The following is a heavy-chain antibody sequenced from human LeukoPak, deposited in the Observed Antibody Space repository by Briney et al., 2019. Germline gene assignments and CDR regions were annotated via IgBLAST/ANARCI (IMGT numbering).Heavy chain of an antibody. CDR2: IWYDGSNK. Sequence: GRSLRLSCAASGFTFSSYGMHWVRQAPGKGLEWVAVIWYDGSNKYYADSVKGRFTISRGNSKNTLYLQMNSLRAEDTAVYYCARDRFGQLGTYYFDYWGQGTLVTVSS. D-gene: IGHD3-10*01. V-gene: IGHV3-33*01. J-gene: IGHJ4*02. CDR3: ARDRFGQLGTYYFDY. CDR1: GFTFSSYG.